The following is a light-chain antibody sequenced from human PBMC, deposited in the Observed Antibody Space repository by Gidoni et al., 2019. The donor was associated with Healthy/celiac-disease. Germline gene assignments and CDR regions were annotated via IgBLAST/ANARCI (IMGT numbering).Light chain of an antibody. CDR2: AAS. J-gene: IGKJ4*01. Sequence: DIQLTQSPSFLSASVGDRVTITCRASQGISSYLAWYQQKPRKAPKLLIYAASTLQSGVPSRFSGSGSGTEFTLTISSLQPEDFATYYCQQLNSYPLTFGGXTKVEIK. CDR1: QGISSY. CDR3: QQLNSYPLT. V-gene: IGKV1-9*01.